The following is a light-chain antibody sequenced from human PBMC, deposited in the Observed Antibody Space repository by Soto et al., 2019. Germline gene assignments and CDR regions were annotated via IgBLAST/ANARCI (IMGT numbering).Light chain of an antibody. V-gene: IGKV3-20*01. Sequence: EIVLTQSPGTLSLSPGERATLSCRASQSVNSNYVTWYQQKPGQAPRLLIYGASSRATGIPDRFSGSGSGTDFTLTISRLEPEDFAVSYCQQYGSSFRYTFGQGTKLEIK. CDR3: QQYGSSFRYT. CDR2: GAS. CDR1: QSVNSNY. J-gene: IGKJ2*01.